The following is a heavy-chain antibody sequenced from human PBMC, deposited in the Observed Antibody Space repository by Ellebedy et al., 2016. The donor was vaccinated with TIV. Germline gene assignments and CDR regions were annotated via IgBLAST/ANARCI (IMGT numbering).Heavy chain of an antibody. CDR2: ISSSSSYI. J-gene: IGHJ4*02. CDR1: GFTFSSYS. CDR3: ARDPGGAGATKIDY. V-gene: IGHV3-21*01. D-gene: IGHD1-26*01. Sequence: PGGSLRLSCAASGFTFSSYSMNWVRQAPGKGLEWVSSISSSSSYIYYADSVKGRFTISRDNAKNSLYLQMNSLRAEDTAVYYCARDPGGAGATKIDYWGQGTLVTVSS.